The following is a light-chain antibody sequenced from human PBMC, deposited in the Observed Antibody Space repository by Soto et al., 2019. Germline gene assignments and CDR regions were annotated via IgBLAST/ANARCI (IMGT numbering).Light chain of an antibody. CDR2: GAS. CDR1: QSVSSSY. J-gene: IGKJ3*01. CDR3: QQFGSSPLFT. Sequence: EIVLTQSPGTLSLSPGERATLSCRASQSVSSSYLAWYQQKPGQAPRLLIYGASSRATGIPDRFSGSGSGTDFTLTISRLEPEDFAVSYFQQFGSSPLFTFGPGTKVDVK. V-gene: IGKV3-20*01.